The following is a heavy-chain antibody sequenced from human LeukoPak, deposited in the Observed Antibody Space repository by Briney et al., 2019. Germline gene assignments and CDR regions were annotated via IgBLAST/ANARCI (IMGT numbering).Heavy chain of an antibody. CDR1: GFTLSNYA. CDR2: ISGSGAKA. CDR3: ASYGGTYFYYFDY. Sequence: PGGSLRLSCKTSGFTLSNYAMAWLRQAPGMGLQWVSSISGSGAKAYFADSVKGRFTISRDNSKNTLYLQVDPLRAEDTALYYCASYGGTYFYYFDYWGQGTLVTVS. D-gene: IGHD1-26*01. V-gene: IGHV3-23*01. J-gene: IGHJ4*02.